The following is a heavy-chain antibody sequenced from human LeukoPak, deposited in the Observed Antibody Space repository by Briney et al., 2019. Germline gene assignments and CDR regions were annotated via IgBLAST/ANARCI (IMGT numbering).Heavy chain of an antibody. Sequence: PGGSLRLSCAASGFTFSSYDMSWVRQAPGMGLEWVSAISGSGGTTYYADSVRGRFTISRDNSKNTVYLQMNSLKAEDTAVYYCARVTYGSGTYGAFDYWGQGTLVTVSS. CDR3: ARVTYGSGTYGAFDY. CDR2: ISGSGGTT. V-gene: IGHV3-23*01. J-gene: IGHJ4*02. CDR1: GFTFSSYD. D-gene: IGHD3-10*01.